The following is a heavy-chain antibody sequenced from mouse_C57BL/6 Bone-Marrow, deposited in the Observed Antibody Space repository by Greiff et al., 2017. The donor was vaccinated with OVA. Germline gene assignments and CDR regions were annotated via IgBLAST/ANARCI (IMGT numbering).Heavy chain of an antibody. CDR2: ISSGGDYI. CDR3: TRRGTTVVATDWFAY. Sequence: EVKLMESGEGLVKPGGSLKLSCAASGFTFSSYAMSWVRQTPEKRLEWVAYISSGGDYIYYADTVKGRFTISRDNARNTLYLQMSSLKSEDTAMYYCTRRGTTVVATDWFAYWGQGTLVTVSA. CDR1: GFTFSSYA. J-gene: IGHJ3*01. V-gene: IGHV5S21*01. D-gene: IGHD1-1*01.